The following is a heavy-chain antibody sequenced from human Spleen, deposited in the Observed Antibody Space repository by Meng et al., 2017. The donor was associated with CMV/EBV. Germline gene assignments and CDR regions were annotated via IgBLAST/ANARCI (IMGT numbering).Heavy chain of an antibody. CDR2: ISSSSSYI. CDR3: AKDPFEYSSSYFDY. Sequence: GGSLRLSCAASGFTFSSYSMNWVRQAPGKGLEWVSSISSSSSYIYYADSVKGRFTISRDNAKNSLYLQMNSLRAEDTAVYYCAKDPFEYSSSYFDYWGQGTLVTVSS. D-gene: IGHD6-6*01. J-gene: IGHJ4*02. V-gene: IGHV3-21*04. CDR1: GFTFSSYS.